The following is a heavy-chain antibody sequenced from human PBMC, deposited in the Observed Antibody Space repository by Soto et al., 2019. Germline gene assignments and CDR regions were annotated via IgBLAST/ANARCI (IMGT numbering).Heavy chain of an antibody. CDR1: GFTFSSYA. V-gene: IGHV3-23*01. CDR3: AKDCVTVTTNRPYYMDV. Sequence: GESLKISCAASGFTFSSYAMSWVRQAPGKGLEWVSAISGSGGSTYYADSVKGRFTISRDNSKNTLYLQMNSLRAEDTAVYYCAKDCVTVTTNRPYYMDVWGKGTTVTVSS. D-gene: IGHD4-17*01. J-gene: IGHJ6*03. CDR2: ISGSGGST.